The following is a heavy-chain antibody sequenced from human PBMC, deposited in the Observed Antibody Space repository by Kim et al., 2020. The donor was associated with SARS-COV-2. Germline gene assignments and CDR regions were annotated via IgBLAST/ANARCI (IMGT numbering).Heavy chain of an antibody. CDR2: ISYDGSDK. J-gene: IGHJ4*02. CDR1: GFTFSTYG. D-gene: IGHD3-22*01. V-gene: IGHV3-30*18. Sequence: GGSLRLSCAASGFTFSTYGMHWVRQAPGKGLEWVAVISYDGSDKYYADSVKGRFTISRDNSKNTLYLQMHSLRGEDTAVYYCAKGGYYDTTGPLDYWGQGTLAT. CDR3: AKGGYYDTTGPLDY.